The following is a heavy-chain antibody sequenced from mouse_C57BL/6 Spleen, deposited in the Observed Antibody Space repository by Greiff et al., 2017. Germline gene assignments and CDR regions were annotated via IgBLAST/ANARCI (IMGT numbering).Heavy chain of an antibody. J-gene: IGHJ1*03. V-gene: IGHV5-6*01. CDR2: ISSGGSYT. Sequence: EVKLMESGGDLVKPGGSLKLSCAASGFTFSSYGMSWVRQTPDKRLEWVATISSGGSYTYYPDSVKGRFTISRDNAKNTLYLQMSSLKSEDTAMYYCASTITTERYFDVWGTGTTVTVSS. D-gene: IGHD1-1*01. CDR3: ASTITTERYFDV. CDR1: GFTFSSYG.